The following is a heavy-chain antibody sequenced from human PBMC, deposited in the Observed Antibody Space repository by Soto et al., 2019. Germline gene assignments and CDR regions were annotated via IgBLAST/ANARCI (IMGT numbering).Heavy chain of an antibody. CDR3: GREAGPDYGSGSYYILGWFDP. D-gene: IGHD3-10*01. J-gene: IGHJ5*02. V-gene: IGHV4-59*12. CDR1: GGSISSYY. Sequence: PSETLSLTCTVSGGSISSYYWSWIRQPPGKGLEWIGYIYHSGSTNYNPSLKSRVTISVDTSKNQFSLKLSSVTAADTAVYYCGREAGPDYGSGSYYILGWFDPWGQGTLVTVSS. CDR2: IYHSGST.